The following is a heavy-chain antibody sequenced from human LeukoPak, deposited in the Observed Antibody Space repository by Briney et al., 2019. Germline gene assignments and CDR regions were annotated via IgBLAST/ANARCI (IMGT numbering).Heavy chain of an antibody. J-gene: IGHJ6*03. V-gene: IGHV4-61*02. CDR1: GGSISSGSYY. CDR2: IYTSGST. Sequence: SETLSLTCTVSGGSISSGSYYWSWIRQPAGKGLEWIGRIYTSGSTNYNPSLNRRVTISVDTSKNQFSLKLSSVTAADTAVYYCARGASSSSAIGYYYYYMDVWGKGTTVTVSS. D-gene: IGHD6-6*01. CDR3: ARGASSSSAIGYYYYYMDV.